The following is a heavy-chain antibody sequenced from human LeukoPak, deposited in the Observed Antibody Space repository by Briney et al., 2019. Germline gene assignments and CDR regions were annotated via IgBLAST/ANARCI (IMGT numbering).Heavy chain of an antibody. CDR1: GFTFSRYA. CDR3: AKDTCQPGLIVF. D-gene: IGHD2-15*01. V-gene: IGHV3-21*05. J-gene: IGHJ4*02. Sequence: GGSLSLSCAASGFTFSRYAMNWLRQAPGKGLQWASYINTDSSDIHYADSVKGRFTISRDNARNTLDLQLSSLRAEDSAVYFCAKDTCQPGLIVFGGQGTRVTVSS. CDR2: INTDSSDI.